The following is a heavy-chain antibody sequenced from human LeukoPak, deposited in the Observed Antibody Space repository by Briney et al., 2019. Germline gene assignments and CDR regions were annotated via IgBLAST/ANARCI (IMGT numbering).Heavy chain of an antibody. CDR3: AREYYYDSSGQRTPGLDY. Sequence: SETLSLTCTVSGGSISGYYWTWIRQPAGKGLEWIGRIYTSGSTNYNPSLKSRVTMSVDTSENQFSLKLSSVTAADTAVYYCAREYYYDSSGQRTPGLDYWGQGTLVTVSS. CDR2: IYTSGST. D-gene: IGHD3-22*01. CDR1: GGSISGYY. V-gene: IGHV4-4*07. J-gene: IGHJ4*02.